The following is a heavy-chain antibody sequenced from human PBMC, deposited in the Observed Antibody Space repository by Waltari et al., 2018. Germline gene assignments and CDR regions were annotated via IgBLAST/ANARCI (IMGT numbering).Heavy chain of an antibody. V-gene: IGHV3-23*03. CDR1: GFPFSSYA. D-gene: IGHD4-17*01. CDR3: AKGPTVSVSRAFDI. CDR2: IYSGGSST. Sequence: EVQLLESGGGLVQPGGSLRLSCAASGFPFSSYAMSWVRQAPGKGLEWVSIIYSGGSSTDYADSVKGRLIISRDDSKNTLYLQMNSLRAEDTAVYYCAKGPTVSVSRAFDIWGQGTMVTVSS. J-gene: IGHJ3*02.